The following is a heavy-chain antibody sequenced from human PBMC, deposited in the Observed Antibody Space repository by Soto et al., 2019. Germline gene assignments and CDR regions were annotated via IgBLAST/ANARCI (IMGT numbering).Heavy chain of an antibody. J-gene: IGHJ6*02. CDR3: ARSSGWRQVGVDNDGVDV. CDR1: GCFLSNNW. Sequence: QVQLVESGGGWVKPGESLRLSCIGAGCFLSNNWMTWIRQAPGKGPERGSDISASGDYTLYADSLKGRFTISRDNARNSLWLHINSLTDEDTAVYYCARSSGWRQVGVDNDGVDVWGQGTKVRVSS. CDR2: ISASGDYT. D-gene: IGHD1-1*01. V-gene: IGHV3-11*06.